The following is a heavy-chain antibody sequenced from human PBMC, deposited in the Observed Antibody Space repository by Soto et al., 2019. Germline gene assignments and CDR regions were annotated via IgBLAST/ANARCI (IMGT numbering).Heavy chain of an antibody. J-gene: IGHJ3*01. D-gene: IGHD3-16*01. V-gene: IGHV3-23*01. Sequence: EVDLLESGGGLAQPGGSRRLSCAASGFSFSVFAMTWVRQAPGKGLEWVSRISGSGGSTYYADSVKGRFTISRDNSKNMQYLQMNSLRGEDTAVYYCAKDWSGGASDVWGQGTMVIVSS. CDR1: GFSFSVFA. CDR3: AKDWSGGASDV. CDR2: ISGSGGST.